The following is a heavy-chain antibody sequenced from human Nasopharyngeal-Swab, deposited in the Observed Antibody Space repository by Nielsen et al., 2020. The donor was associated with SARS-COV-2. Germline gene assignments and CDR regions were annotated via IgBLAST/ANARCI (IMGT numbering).Heavy chain of an antibody. D-gene: IGHD3-10*01. V-gene: IGHV3-74*01. J-gene: IGHJ4*02. CDR2: INSDGSST. Sequence: VRQAPGKGLVWVSRINSDGSSTSYADSVKGRFTISRDNAKNTLYLQMNSLRAEDTAVYYCAGGVPNYYGSGDLDYWGQGTLVTVSS. CDR3: AGGVPNYYGSGDLDY.